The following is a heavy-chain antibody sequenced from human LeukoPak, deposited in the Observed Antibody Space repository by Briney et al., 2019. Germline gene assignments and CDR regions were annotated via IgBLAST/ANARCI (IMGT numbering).Heavy chain of an antibody. J-gene: IGHJ6*02. CDR1: GFTFSSYA. CDR2: ISGSGGST. CDR3: AKSQCGGGSCYKNLRSYYYYGMDV. V-gene: IGHV3-23*01. D-gene: IGHD2-15*01. Sequence: GGSLRLSCAASGFTFSSYAMSWVRQAPGKGLEWVSAISGSGGSTYYADSVKGRFTISRDNSKNTLYLQMNSLRAEDTAVYYCAKSQCGGGSCYKNLRSYYYYGMDVWGQGTTVTVSS.